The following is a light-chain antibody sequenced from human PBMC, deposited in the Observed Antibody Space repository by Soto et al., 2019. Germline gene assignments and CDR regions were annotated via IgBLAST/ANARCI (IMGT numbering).Light chain of an antibody. J-gene: IGKJ1*01. V-gene: IGKV1-5*01. Sequence: GDRVTITCRASQSIGRRLAWYQQKPGKAPKLLIYDASSLESGVPSRFSGSGSGTEFTLTISSLQPDDFATYYCQHYNSYSEAFGQGTKVDIK. CDR2: DAS. CDR1: QSIGRR. CDR3: QHYNSYSEA.